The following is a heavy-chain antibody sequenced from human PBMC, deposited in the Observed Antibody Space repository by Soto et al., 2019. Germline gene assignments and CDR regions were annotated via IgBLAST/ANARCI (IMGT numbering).Heavy chain of an antibody. CDR1: GYSFTSYW. J-gene: IGHJ6*02. CDR3: ARLGSGYDRIYYYYYGMDV. CDR2: IYPGDSDT. V-gene: IGHV5-51*01. Sequence: PGESLKISCKGSGYSFTSYWIGWVRQMPGKGLEWMGIIYPGDSDTGYSPSFQGQVTISADKSISTAYLQWSSLKASDTAMYYCARLGSGYDRIYYYYYGMDVWGQGTTVTVSS. D-gene: IGHD5-12*01.